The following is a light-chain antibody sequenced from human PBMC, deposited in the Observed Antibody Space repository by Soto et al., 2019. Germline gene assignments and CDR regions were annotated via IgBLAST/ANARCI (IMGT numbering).Light chain of an antibody. CDR1: QSISSW. V-gene: IGKV1-5*01. Sequence: IQMTQSPSTLSASVGDRDTITCRASQSISSWLAWYQQKPGKAPKLLIYDDSSLESGVPSRFSGSGSGTELTLAISSLQPDDFATYYCQQYNSYSYTFGQGTKLEIK. CDR2: DDS. J-gene: IGKJ2*01. CDR3: QQYNSYSYT.